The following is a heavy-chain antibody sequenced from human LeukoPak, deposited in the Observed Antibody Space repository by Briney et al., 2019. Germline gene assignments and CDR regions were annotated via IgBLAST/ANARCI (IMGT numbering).Heavy chain of an antibody. CDR3: ARLRRGSSSWYYYYYMDV. Sequence: SETLSLTCSVSGGSISSYYWSWIRQPPGKGLEWIGEINHSGSTNYNPSLKSRVTISVDTSKNQFSLKLSSVTAADTAVYYCARLRRGSSSWYYYYYMDVWGKGTTVTISS. D-gene: IGHD6-13*01. CDR2: INHSGST. V-gene: IGHV4-34*01. J-gene: IGHJ6*03. CDR1: GGSISSYY.